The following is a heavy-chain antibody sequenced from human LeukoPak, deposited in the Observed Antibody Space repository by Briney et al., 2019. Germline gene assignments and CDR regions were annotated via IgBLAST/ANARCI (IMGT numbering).Heavy chain of an antibody. D-gene: IGHD2-15*01. J-gene: IGHJ4*02. V-gene: IGHV3-11*01. CDR3: AKDVGPLQGALD. CDR2: ISSSGTTI. Sequence: GGSLRLSCAAYGFTFSDYYMSWIRQAPGKGLEWVSYISSSGTTIYYADSVKGRFTISRDSAKKSLNLQMNSLRAEDTAVYYCAKDVGPLQGALDWGQGTLVTVSS. CDR1: GFTFSDYY.